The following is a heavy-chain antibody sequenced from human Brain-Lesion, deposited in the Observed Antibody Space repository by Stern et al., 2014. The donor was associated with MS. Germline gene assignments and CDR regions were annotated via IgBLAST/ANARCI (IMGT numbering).Heavy chain of an antibody. CDR3: ATLSPGAGGNYYRHFDY. V-gene: IGHV1-24*01. D-gene: IGHD1-26*01. CDR2: VDPDDGET. Sequence: QVQLLQPGAEVKKPAASVTVSCTVSGYTLTGLYRYWVRQAPRKGLERMGGVDPDDGETIYDKQFQGSVTMTEDTSTDTAYMELSSLRSEDTAVYYCATLSPGAGGNYYRHFDYWGQGTLVTVSS. CDR1: GYTLTGLY. J-gene: IGHJ4*02.